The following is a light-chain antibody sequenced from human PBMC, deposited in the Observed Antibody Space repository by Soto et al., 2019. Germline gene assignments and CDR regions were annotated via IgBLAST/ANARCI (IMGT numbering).Light chain of an antibody. CDR2: DAS. CDR1: QNINAW. CDR3: QPYWLYSPWK. J-gene: IGKJ1*01. Sequence: IHITESGKCLALCVGRIVTITFLTSQNINAWLAWYQQRPGQAPKLLIYDASTVQSGVPSRFSGSGSGTEFTLTISSLQPDDSATYYCQPYWLYSPWKFCQGTQVDIK. V-gene: IGKV1-5*01.